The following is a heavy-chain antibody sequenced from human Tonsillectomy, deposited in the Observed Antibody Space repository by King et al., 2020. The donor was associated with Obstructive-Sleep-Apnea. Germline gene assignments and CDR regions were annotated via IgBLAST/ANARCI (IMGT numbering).Heavy chain of an antibody. Sequence: QVQLVESGGGVVQSGRSLRLSCRASGFTFSSYDMHWVRQAPGKGLEWVAYIRYDGSRKKCGESVKGRCTISRDNSKNTLYLQMNSLSSEDTAIYYCAKGDDTDDLPHVYVMDVWGQGTTVTVSS. V-gene: IGHV3-30*02. CDR2: IRYDGSRK. CDR3: AKGDDTDDLPHVYVMDV. D-gene: IGHD1-1*01. J-gene: IGHJ6*02. CDR1: GFTFSSYD.